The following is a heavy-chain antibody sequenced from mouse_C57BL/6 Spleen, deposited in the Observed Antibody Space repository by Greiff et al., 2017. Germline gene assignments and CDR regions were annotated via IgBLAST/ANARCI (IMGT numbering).Heavy chain of an antibody. Sequence: EVQLVESGGGLVQPGGSLKLSCAASGFTFSDYYMYWVRQTPEKRLEWVAYISHGGGSTYYPDTVKGRFTISRDNAKNTLYLQMSSLKSEDTAMYYCARHWGYDEGIDYWGQGTLGTVSA. V-gene: IGHV5-12*01. CDR1: GFTFSDYY. D-gene: IGHD2-2*01. CDR3: ARHWGYDEGIDY. CDR2: ISHGGGST. J-gene: IGHJ3*01.